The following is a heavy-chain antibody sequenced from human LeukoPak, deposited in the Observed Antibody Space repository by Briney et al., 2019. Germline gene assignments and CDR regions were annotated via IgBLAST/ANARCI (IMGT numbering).Heavy chain of an antibody. V-gene: IGHV1-2*02. Sequence: GASVKVSCKASGYTFTGYYMHWVRQAPGQGLEWMGWINPNSGGTNYAQKFQGRVTMTTDTSTSTAYMELRSLRSDDTAVYYCARELRFLEWLLYDYWGQGTLVTVSS. D-gene: IGHD3-3*01. J-gene: IGHJ4*02. CDR1: GYTFTGYY. CDR2: INPNSGGT. CDR3: ARELRFLEWLLYDY.